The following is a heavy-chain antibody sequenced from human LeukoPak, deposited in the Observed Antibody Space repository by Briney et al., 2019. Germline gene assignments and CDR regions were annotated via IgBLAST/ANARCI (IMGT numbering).Heavy chain of an antibody. CDR3: AKGGLTTPLHY. Sequence: GGSLRLSCAASGFTFSSYAMHWVRQAPGKGLEWVAVISYDGSNKYYADSVKGRFTISRDNSKNTLYLQMNSLRAEDTAVYYCAKGGLTTPLHYWGQGTLVTVSS. D-gene: IGHD1-14*01. J-gene: IGHJ4*02. CDR2: ISYDGSNK. CDR1: GFTFSSYA. V-gene: IGHV3-30-3*01.